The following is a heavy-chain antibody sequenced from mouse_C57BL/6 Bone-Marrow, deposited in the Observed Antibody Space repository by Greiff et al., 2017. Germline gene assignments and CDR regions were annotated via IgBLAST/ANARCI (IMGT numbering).Heavy chain of an antibody. V-gene: IGHV5-16*01. CDR1: GFTFSDYY. Sequence: EVPLVESEGGLVQPGSSMKLSCTASGFTFSDYYMAWVRQVPETGLEWVANINYDGSSTYYLDSLKSRFIISSDNAKNILDLQMSSLKSEDTATYYCARDMGSNYGYAMDYWGQGTSVTVSS. D-gene: IGHD2-5*01. CDR3: ARDMGSNYGYAMDY. CDR2: INYDGSST. J-gene: IGHJ4*01.